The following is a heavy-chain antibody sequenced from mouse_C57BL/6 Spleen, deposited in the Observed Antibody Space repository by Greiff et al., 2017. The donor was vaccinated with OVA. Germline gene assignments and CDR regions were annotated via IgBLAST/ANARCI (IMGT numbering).Heavy chain of an antibody. J-gene: IGHJ1*03. V-gene: IGHV5-9*01. D-gene: IGHD2-1*01. CDR2: ISGGGGNT. CDR1: GFTFSSYT. Sequence: EAKLVESGGGLVKPGGSLKLSCAASGFTFSSYTMSWVRQTPEKRLEWVATISGGGGNTYYPDSVKGRFTISRDNAKNTLYLQMSSLRSEDTALYYCARRDDGTWYFDVWGTGTTVTVSS. CDR3: ARRDDGTWYFDV.